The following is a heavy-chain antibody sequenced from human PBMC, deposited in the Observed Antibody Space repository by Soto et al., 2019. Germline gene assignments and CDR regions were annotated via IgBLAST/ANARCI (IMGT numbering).Heavy chain of an antibody. D-gene: IGHD3-10*01. J-gene: IGHJ4*02. CDR1: GFTVSNNY. V-gene: IGHV3-53*01. CDR2: IYSGGYT. CDR3: ATHPGGGGY. Sequence: EVQLVESGGGLIQPGGSLRLSCAVSGFTVSNNYMSWVRQAPGKGLEGVSVIYSGGYTAYGDSVKGRFTISRDNSKNTQIPQKNSPRAPHAPLVYCATHPGGGGYWGQGTLVTVSS.